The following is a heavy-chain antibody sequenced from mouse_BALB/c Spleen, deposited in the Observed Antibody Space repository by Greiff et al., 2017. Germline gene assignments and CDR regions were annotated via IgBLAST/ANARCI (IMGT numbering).Heavy chain of an antibody. CDR3: ASLWSPYAMDY. CDR2: IYPGSGST. V-gene: IGHV1-55*01. J-gene: IGHJ4*01. CDR1: GYNFTSYW. Sequence: VQLQQPGAELVKPGTSVKLSCKASGYNFTSYWINWVKLRPGQGLEWIGDIYPGSGSTNYNEKFKSKATLTVDTSSSTAYMQLSSLASEDSALYYCASLWSPYAMDYWGQGTSVTVSA. D-gene: IGHD1-1*02.